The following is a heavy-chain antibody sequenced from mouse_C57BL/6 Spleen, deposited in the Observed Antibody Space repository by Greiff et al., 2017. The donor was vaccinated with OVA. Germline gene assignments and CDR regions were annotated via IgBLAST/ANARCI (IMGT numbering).Heavy chain of an antibody. CDR1: GYTFTDYE. Sequence: VQLQQSGAELVRPGASVTLSCKASGYTFTDYEMHWVKQTPVHGLEWIGAIDPETGGTAYNQKFKGKAILTADKSSSTAYMELRSLTSEDSAVYYCTRFGYDYDAWFAYWGQGTLVTVSA. V-gene: IGHV1-15*01. CDR3: TRFGYDYDAWFAY. D-gene: IGHD2-4*01. CDR2: IDPETGGT. J-gene: IGHJ3*01.